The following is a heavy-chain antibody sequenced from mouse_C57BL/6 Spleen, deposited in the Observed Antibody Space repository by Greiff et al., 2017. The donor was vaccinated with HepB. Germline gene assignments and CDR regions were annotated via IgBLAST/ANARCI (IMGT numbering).Heavy chain of an antibody. CDR1: GFTFSDYG. CDR3: ARAGDYSNLYAMDY. CDR2: ISSGSSTI. V-gene: IGHV5-17*01. D-gene: IGHD2-5*01. J-gene: IGHJ4*01. Sequence: EVQLVESGGGLVKPGGSLKLSCAASGFTFSDYGMHWVRQAPEKGLEWVAYISSGSSTIYYADTVKGRFTISRDNAKNTLFLQMTSLRSEDTAMYYCARAGDYSNLYAMDYWGQGTSVTVSS.